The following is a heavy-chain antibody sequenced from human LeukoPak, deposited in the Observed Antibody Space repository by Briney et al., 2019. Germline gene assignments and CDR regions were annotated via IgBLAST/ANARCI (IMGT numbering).Heavy chain of an antibody. V-gene: IGHV1-24*01. D-gene: IGHD5-12*01. J-gene: IGHJ4*02. CDR3: ATNGIRDIVATSPFDY. CDR2: FDPEDGET. Sequence: ASVKVSCKVSGYTLTELSMHWVRQAPGKGLEWMGGFDPEDGETIYAQKFQGRVTMTEDTSTDTAYMELSSLRSEDTAVYYCATNGIRDIVATSPFDYWGQGTLVTVSS. CDR1: GYTLTELS.